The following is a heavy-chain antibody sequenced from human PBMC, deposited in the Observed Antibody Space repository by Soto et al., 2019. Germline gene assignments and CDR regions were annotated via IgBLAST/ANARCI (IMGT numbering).Heavy chain of an antibody. Sequence: EVQLVESGGDLIQPGGSLRLSCAASGFTVSSNDMSWVRQAPGKALEWVSLIYSSGSTHYADSVKGRFTISRDNSKNTVHLQMNTLRAEDTAVYYCARRPLNSNGAYWGQGTLVTVSS. D-gene: IGHD3-22*01. CDR2: IYSSGST. CDR1: GFTVSSND. V-gene: IGHV3-53*01. J-gene: IGHJ4*02. CDR3: ARRPLNSNGAY.